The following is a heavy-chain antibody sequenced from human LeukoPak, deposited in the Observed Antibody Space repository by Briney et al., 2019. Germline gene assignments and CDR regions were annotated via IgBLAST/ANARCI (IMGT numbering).Heavy chain of an antibody. V-gene: IGHV3-9*01. CDR2: ISWNSGSI. Sequence: GGSLRLSCAASGFTFDDYAMHWVRQAPGKGLEWVSGISWNSGSIGYADSVKGRFTISRDNAKNSLYLQMNSLRAEDTALYYCAKGADGMVRGVIGNPFDYWGQGTLVTVSS. CDR3: AKGADGMVRGVIGNPFDY. D-gene: IGHD3-10*01. J-gene: IGHJ4*02. CDR1: GFTFDDYA.